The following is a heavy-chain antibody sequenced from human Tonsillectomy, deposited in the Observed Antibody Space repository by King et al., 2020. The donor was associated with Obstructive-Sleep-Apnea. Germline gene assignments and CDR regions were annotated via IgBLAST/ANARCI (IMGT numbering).Heavy chain of an antibody. V-gene: IGHV3-66*04. J-gene: IGHJ4*02. CDR3: ARPASYYGSGPAYDY. CDR2: IYSGGST. D-gene: IGHD3-10*01. CDR1: GFTVSSNY. Sequence: VQLVESGGGLVQPGGSLRLSCAASGFTVSSNYMSWVRQAPGKGLEWGSVIYSGGSTYYADSVKGRFTISRDNSKNTLYLQMNSLRAEDTAVYYCARPASYYGSGPAYDYWGQGTLVTVSS.